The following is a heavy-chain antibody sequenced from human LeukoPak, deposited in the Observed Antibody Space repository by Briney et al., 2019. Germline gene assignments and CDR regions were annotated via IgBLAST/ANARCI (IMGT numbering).Heavy chain of an antibody. Sequence: GESLRLYSIGTGFSFSSDATVWVRQAPGKGLEWVSGISGSGGSTYYADSVKGRFTISRDNSKNTLYLQMNSLRVEDTAVYYSAKDRVSTWLQVASCGQATLVTVSS. J-gene: IGHJ4*01. CDR1: GFSFSSDA. CDR2: ISGSGGST. V-gene: IGHV3-23*01. D-gene: IGHD2-15*01. CDR3: AKDRVSTWLQVAS.